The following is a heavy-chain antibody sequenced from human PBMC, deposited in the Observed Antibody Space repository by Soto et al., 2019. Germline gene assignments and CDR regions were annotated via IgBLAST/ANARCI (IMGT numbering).Heavy chain of an antibody. J-gene: IGHJ4*02. CDR1: GGSISSYY. Sequence: SETLSLTCTVSGGSISSYYWSWIRQPPGKGLEWIGYIYYSGSTNYNPSLKSRVTISVDTSKNQFSLKLSSVTAADTAAYYCARVRAPTVTHIPEYYFDYWGQGTLVTSPQ. D-gene: IGHD4-17*01. V-gene: IGHV4-59*01. CDR2: IYYSGST. CDR3: ARVRAPTVTHIPEYYFDY.